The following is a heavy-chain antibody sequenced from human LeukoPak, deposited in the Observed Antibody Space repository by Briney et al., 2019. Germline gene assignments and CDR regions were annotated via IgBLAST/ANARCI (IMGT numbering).Heavy chain of an antibody. D-gene: IGHD6-6*01. CDR2: IIPIFGTA. CDR1: GYTFTSYA. Sequence: SVKVSCKASGYTFTSYAISWVRQAPGQGLEWMGGIIPIFGTANYAQKFQGRVTITADESTSTAYMELSSLRSEDTAVYYCARDQEYSSTRGGYFDYWGQGTLVTVSS. V-gene: IGHV1-69*13. J-gene: IGHJ4*02. CDR3: ARDQEYSSTRGGYFDY.